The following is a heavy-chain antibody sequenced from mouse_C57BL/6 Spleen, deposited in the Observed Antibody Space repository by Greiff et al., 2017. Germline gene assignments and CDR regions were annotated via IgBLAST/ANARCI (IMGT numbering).Heavy chain of an antibody. D-gene: IGHD1-1*01. Sequence: QVQLQQPGAELVKPGASVKMSCKASGYTFTSYWITWVKQRPGQGLEWIGDIYPGSGSTNYNEKFKSKATLTVDTSSSTAYMQLSSLTSEDSAVYDCAARNYYGSSAWFAYWGQGTLVTVSA. CDR2: IYPGSGST. J-gene: IGHJ3*01. V-gene: IGHV1-55*01. CDR3: AARNYYGSSAWFAY. CDR1: GYTFTSYW.